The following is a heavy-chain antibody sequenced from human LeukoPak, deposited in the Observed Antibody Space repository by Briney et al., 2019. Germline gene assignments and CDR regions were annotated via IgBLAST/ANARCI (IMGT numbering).Heavy chain of an antibody. CDR1: GYPVSTSNYY. D-gene: IGHD3-10*01. J-gene: IGHJ5*02. CDR2: IYTSGST. V-gene: IGHV4-61*02. CDR3: ARLYYYGSGSYYRLDP. Sequence: PSETLSLTCTVSGYPVSTSNYYWSWIRQPAGKGLEWIGRIYTSGSTNYNPSLKSRVTMSVDTSKNQFSLKLSSVTAADTAVYYCARLYYYGSGSYYRLDPWGQGTLVTVSS.